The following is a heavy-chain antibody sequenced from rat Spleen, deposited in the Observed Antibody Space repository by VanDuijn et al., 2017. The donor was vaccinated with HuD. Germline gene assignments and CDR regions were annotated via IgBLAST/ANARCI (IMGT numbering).Heavy chain of an antibody. CDR1: GFTFSDYA. V-gene: IGHV5-17*01. J-gene: IGHJ2*01. Sequence: EVQLVESGGGLVQPGRSLKLSCAVSGFTFSDYAMAWVRQAPKKGLEWVATIVYDGSRIYYRDSVKGRFTISREDAKSTLYLQMDSLRSEDTATYYCARHGTINTMVRYYFDYWGQGDMVTVSS. CDR3: ARHGTINTMVRYYFDY. CDR2: IVYDGSRI. D-gene: IGHD1-1*01.